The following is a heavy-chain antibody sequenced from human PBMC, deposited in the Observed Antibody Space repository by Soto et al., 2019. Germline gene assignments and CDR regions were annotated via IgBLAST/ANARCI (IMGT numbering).Heavy chain of an antibody. CDR1: GGSISSYY. CDR3: ASYREQLGDFDY. CDR2: IYYSGST. J-gene: IGHJ4*02. D-gene: IGHD6-6*01. V-gene: IGHV4-59*01. Sequence: SETLSLTCTVSGGSISSYYWGWIRQPPVKGLEWIGYIYYSGSTNYNPSLKSRVTISVDTSKNQFSLKLSSVTAADTAVYYCASYREQLGDFDYWGQGTLVTVSS.